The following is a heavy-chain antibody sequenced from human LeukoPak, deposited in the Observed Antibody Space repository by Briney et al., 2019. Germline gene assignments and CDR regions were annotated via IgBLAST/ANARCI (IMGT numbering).Heavy chain of an antibody. J-gene: IGHJ3*02. D-gene: IGHD2-2*03. CDR2: INHSGST. V-gene: IGHV4-34*01. CDR3: ARGWMEIRAFDI. Sequence: SGTLSLTCAVCGGSFSGYYWSWIRPPPGKGLEWIGEINHSGSTNYNPSLKSRVTISVDTSKNQFSLKLSSVTAADTAVYYCARGWMEIRAFDIWGQGTMVTVSS. CDR1: GGSFSGYY.